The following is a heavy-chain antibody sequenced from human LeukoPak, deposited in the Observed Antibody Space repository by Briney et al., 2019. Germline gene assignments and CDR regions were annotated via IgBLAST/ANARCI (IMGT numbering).Heavy chain of an antibody. CDR2: IYTSGST. D-gene: IGHD4-17*01. V-gene: IGHV4-4*07. CDR3: ATGKVAVTTIK. CDR1: GGSISSYS. J-gene: IGHJ4*02. Sequence: PSETLSLTCTVSGGSISSYSWSWIRQPAGKGLEWIGRIYTSGSTNYNPSLKSRVTMSVDTSKNQFSLKLSSVTAADTAVYYCATGKVAVTTIKWGQGTLVTVSS.